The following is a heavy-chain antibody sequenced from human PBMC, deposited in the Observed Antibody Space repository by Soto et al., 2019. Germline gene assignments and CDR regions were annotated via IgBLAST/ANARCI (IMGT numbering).Heavy chain of an antibody. CDR3: AKALRFLEWLATDY. V-gene: IGHV3-23*01. J-gene: IGHJ4*02. CDR1: GFTFSSYA. D-gene: IGHD3-3*01. CDR2: ISGSGGST. Sequence: EVQLLESGGGLVQPGGSLRLSCAASGFTFSSYAMSWVRQAPGKGLEWVSAISGSGGSTYYADSVKGRFTISRDNSKNTLYLQMNILRAEDTAVYYCAKALRFLEWLATDYWGQGTLVTVSS.